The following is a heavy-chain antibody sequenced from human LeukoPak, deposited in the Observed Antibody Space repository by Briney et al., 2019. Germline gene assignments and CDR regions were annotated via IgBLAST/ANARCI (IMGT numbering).Heavy chain of an antibody. J-gene: IGHJ4*02. Sequence: SETLSRTCDVSGDSISGSNWWNWVRQPPGKGLEWIGGVYHSGSTNYNPSLKSRVTMSVDKSKNQFSLELRSVTAADTAVFYCVRRRYNYGFDSWGQGTLVTVSS. CDR1: GDSISGSNW. D-gene: IGHD5-18*01. CDR2: VYHSGST. CDR3: VRRRYNYGFDS. V-gene: IGHV4-4*02.